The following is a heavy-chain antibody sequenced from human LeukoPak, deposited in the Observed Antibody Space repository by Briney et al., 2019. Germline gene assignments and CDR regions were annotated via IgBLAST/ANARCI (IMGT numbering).Heavy chain of an antibody. Sequence: SETLSLTCAVYGGSFSGYYWSWIRQPPGKGLEWIGYIYYSGSTNYNPSLKSRVTISVDTSKNQFSLKLSSVTAADTAVYYCAREALNYYDSSGYPADAFDIWGQGTMVTVSS. CDR2: IYYSGST. CDR1: GGSFSGYY. D-gene: IGHD3-22*01. CDR3: AREALNYYDSSGYPADAFDI. V-gene: IGHV4-59*01. J-gene: IGHJ3*02.